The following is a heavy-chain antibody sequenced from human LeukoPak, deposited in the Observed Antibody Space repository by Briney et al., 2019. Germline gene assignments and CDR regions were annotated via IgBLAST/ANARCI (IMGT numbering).Heavy chain of an antibody. Sequence: PGGSLRLSCAASGFTFSGSAMHWVRQASGKGLEWVGRIRSKANSYATAYAASVNGRFTISRDDSKNTAYLQMNSLKTEDTAVYYCTRPYCSSTSCPEYNWFDPWGQGTLVTVSS. CDR1: GFTFSGSA. J-gene: IGHJ5*02. D-gene: IGHD2-2*01. V-gene: IGHV3-73*01. CDR2: IRSKANSYAT. CDR3: TRPYCSSTSCPEYNWFDP.